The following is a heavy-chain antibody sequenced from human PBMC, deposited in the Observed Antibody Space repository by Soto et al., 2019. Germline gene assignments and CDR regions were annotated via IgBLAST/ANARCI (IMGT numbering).Heavy chain of an antibody. CDR3: ATRWGYFDF. Sequence: QVQLVESGGGLVQPGGSLRLSCVASGISFSDYYMSWIRQAPGKGLEWISYITSSGSSSYHTDSVKGRFTISRDNAMNSLYLQMNSLRAEDTAIYYCATRWGYFDFWGRGTLVTVSS. J-gene: IGHJ2*01. V-gene: IGHV3-11*01. CDR2: ITSSGSSS. CDR1: GISFSDYY. D-gene: IGHD6-13*01.